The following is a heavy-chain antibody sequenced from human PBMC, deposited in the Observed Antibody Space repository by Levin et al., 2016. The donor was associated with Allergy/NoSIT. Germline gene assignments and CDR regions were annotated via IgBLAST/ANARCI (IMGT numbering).Heavy chain of an antibody. V-gene: IGHV4-59*01. CDR2: IFHSGIT. D-gene: IGHD6-6*01. Sequence: SETLSLTCTVSGGSIGPYYWSWIRQPPGKGLEWIGFIFHSGITTYNPSLKSRAAISVDTSKNQFSLKLSSVTAADTAVYYCARHGHSGSVFYYDMDVWGPGTTVSVSS. CDR1: GGSIGPYY. J-gene: IGHJ6*02. CDR3: ARHGHSGSVFYYDMDV.